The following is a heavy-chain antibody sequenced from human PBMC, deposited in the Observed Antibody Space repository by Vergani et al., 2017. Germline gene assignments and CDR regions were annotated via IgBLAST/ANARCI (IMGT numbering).Heavy chain of an antibody. CDR1: GFTFSSYS. CDR3: ARDMYSSSWPLDY. V-gene: IGHV3-21*01. D-gene: IGHD6-13*01. J-gene: IGHJ4*02. CDR2: ISSSSSHI. Sequence: VQLVESGGGLVKPGGSLRLSCAASGFTFSSYSMNWVRQAPGMGLEWVSSISSSSSHIYYADSVKGRFTISRDNDKNSLYLQMNSLRAEDTAVYYCARDMYSSSWPLDYWGQGTLVTVSS.